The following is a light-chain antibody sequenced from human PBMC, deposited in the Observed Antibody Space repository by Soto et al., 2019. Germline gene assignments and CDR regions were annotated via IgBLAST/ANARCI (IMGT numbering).Light chain of an antibody. CDR1: QSISRK. CDR3: HQYNNWPPGT. V-gene: IGKV3-15*01. Sequence: EMVMTQSPDTLSVSPGERATLSCRASQSISRKLAWYQQKPDQTPRILMYGASSSATGIPARFSGSGSGTEFTLTISSLQSEDVAVYYFHQYNNWPPGTFGQGTKVEIK. CDR2: GAS. J-gene: IGKJ1*01.